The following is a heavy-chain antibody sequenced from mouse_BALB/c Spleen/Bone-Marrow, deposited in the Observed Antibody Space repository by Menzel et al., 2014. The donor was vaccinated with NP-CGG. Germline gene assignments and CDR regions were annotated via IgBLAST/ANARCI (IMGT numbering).Heavy chain of an antibody. Sequence: QVQLQQSGAELVKPGAPVKLSCKASGYTFTSYWMNWVKQRPGRGLEWIGRIDPSDSETHYNQKFKDRATLTVDKSSSTAYIQLSSLASEDSAVYYCARFPIYYDSGGAMDSWGQGTSVTVSS. CDR3: ARFPIYYDSGGAMDS. J-gene: IGHJ4*01. D-gene: IGHD2-4*01. CDR2: IDPSDSET. CDR1: GYTFTSYW. V-gene: IGHV1-69*02.